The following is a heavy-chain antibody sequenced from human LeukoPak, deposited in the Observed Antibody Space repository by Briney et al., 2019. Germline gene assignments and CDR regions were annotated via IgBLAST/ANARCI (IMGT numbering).Heavy chain of an antibody. CDR3: ARVSYGSGSYYGY. Sequence: SETLSLTCAVYGGSFSGYYWRWVREPPGKGVEWVGEINHSGSTNYNPSLKSRVTISVDTSKNQFSLKLSSLTAADTAVYYCARVSYGSGSYYGYWGQGTLVTVSS. V-gene: IGHV4-34*01. D-gene: IGHD3-10*01. CDR1: GGSFSGYY. CDR2: INHSGST. J-gene: IGHJ4*02.